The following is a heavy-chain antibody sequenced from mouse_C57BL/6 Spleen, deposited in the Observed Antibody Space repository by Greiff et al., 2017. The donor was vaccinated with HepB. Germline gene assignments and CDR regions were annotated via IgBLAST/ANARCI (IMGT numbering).Heavy chain of an antibody. J-gene: IGHJ3*01. V-gene: IGHV1-54*01. D-gene: IGHD2-4*01. CDR2: INPGSGGT. CDR3: ARSGRDYDGAGFAY. Sequence: QVQLQQSGAELVRPGTSVKVSCKASGYAFTNYLIEWVKQRPGQGLEWIGVINPGSGGTNYNEKFKGKATLTADKSSSTAYMQLSSLTAEDSAVYFCARSGRDYDGAGFAYWGQGTLVTVSA. CDR1: GYAFTNYL.